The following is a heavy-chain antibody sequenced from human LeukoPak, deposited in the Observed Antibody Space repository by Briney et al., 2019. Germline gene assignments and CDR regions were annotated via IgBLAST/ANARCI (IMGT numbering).Heavy chain of an antibody. CDR3: KSSPVSRIDH. V-gene: IGHV3-64D*09. J-gene: IGHJ4*02. CDR2: ITGNGGGT. Sequence: PGGSLRLSCSASGLTFSSYTMHWVRQAPGKGLEYLSAITGNGGGTYYADSVKGRFTISRDNSKNTLYLQLSSLRTEDTAVYYRKSSPVSRIDHWGQGTLVTVSS. D-gene: IGHD2-15*01. CDR1: GLTFSSYT.